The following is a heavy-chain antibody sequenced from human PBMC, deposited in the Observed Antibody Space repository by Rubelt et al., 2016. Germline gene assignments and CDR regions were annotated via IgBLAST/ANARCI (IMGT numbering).Heavy chain of an antibody. D-gene: IGHD4-11*01. Sequence: EVQLVESGGGLVKPGGSLRLSCAASGFTFSNAWMNWVRQAPGKGLEWVSVIYSGGSTYYADSVKGRFTISRDNSKNTLYLQMNSLRAEDTAVYYCARVKVGTVTTSWFDPWGQGTLVTVSS. J-gene: IGHJ5*02. V-gene: IGHV3-66*01. CDR2: IYSGGST. CDR3: ARVKVGTVTTSWFDP. CDR1: GFTFSNAW.